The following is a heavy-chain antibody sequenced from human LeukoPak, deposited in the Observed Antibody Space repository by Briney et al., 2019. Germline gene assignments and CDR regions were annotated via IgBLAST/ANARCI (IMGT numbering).Heavy chain of an antibody. CDR2: ISSSSSTI. CDR3: AREKGFWSGYDYYYMDV. J-gene: IGHJ6*03. CDR1: GFTFSSYS. D-gene: IGHD3-3*01. Sequence: GGSLRLSCAASGFTFSSYSMNWVRQAPGKGLEWVSYISSSSSTIYYADSVKGRFTISRDNSKNTLYLQMNSLRAEDTTVYYCAREKGFWSGYDYYYMDVWGKGTTVTVSS. V-gene: IGHV3-48*01.